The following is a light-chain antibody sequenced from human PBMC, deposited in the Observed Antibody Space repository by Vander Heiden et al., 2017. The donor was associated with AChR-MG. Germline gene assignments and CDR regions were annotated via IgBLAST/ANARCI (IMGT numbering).Light chain of an antibody. CDR2: GAS. CDR1: QDIVYS. J-gene: IGKJ3*01. Sequence: DIQMTQSPSSLSASVGDRVTITCRASQDIVYSLAWYQQTPGKSPKLLLYGASKLESGVPSRFSGSASGTEYTLTITSLQPEDSATYYCQHYYTNPVTFGPGTKVDIK. CDR3: QHYYTNPVT. V-gene: IGKV1-NL1*01.